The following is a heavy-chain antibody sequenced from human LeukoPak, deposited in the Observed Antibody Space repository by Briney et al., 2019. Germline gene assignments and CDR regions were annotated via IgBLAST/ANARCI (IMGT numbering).Heavy chain of an antibody. J-gene: IGHJ4*02. CDR2: IYSGGST. CDR3: ASMVRGLIPFHY. CDR1: GFTVSSNY. Sequence: SGGSLRLSCAASGFTVSSNYMSWVRQAPGKGLEWVSVIYSGGSTYYADSVKGRFTISRDNSKNTLYLQMNSLRAEDTAVYYCASMVRGLIPFHYWGQGTLVTVSS. D-gene: IGHD3-10*01. V-gene: IGHV3-66*01.